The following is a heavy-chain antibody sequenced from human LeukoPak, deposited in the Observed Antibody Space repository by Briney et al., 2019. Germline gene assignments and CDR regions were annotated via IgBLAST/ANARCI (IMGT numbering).Heavy chain of an antibody. V-gene: IGHV4-38-2*02. Sequence: SETLSLTCTVSGYSISSSYYWGWIRQPPGKGLEWIGRIYHSGSTSYNPSLKSRVTISVDTSKNQFSLKLSSVTAADTAVYYCAREGVAAAGFDYWGQGTLVTVSS. CDR2: IYHSGST. J-gene: IGHJ4*02. CDR3: AREGVAAAGFDY. D-gene: IGHD6-13*01. CDR1: GYSISSSYY.